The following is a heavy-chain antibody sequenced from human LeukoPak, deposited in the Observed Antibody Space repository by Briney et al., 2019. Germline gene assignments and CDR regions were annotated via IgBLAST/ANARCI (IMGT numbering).Heavy chain of an antibody. J-gene: IGHJ5*02. D-gene: IGHD3-10*01. V-gene: IGHV3-33*01. CDR2: IWDDGNNK. CDR1: GFSFSNHG. Sequence: GGSLRLSCAASGFSFSNHGMHWVRQAPGKRLEWVAVIWDDGNNKRYANSVNGRFTISRDNSENTLYLQMNGLTAEDTAMYYCARDSYQDYYGRFDPWGQGTLVTVSS. CDR3: ARDSYQDYYGRFDP.